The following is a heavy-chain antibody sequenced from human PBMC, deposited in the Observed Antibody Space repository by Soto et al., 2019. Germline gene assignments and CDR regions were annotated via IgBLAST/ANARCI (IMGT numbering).Heavy chain of an antibody. J-gene: IGHJ5*02. Sequence: QVQLVQSGAEVQKPGSSVKVSCKASGGTFSSYAISWVRQAPGQGLEWMGGIIPIFGTANYAQKFQGRVTITADESTSTAYMELSSLRSEDTAVYYCARDGGVVVVPAAIQYNWFDPWGQGTLVTVSS. V-gene: IGHV1-69*01. CDR3: ARDGGVVVVPAAIQYNWFDP. CDR1: GGTFSSYA. CDR2: IIPIFGTA. D-gene: IGHD2-2*02.